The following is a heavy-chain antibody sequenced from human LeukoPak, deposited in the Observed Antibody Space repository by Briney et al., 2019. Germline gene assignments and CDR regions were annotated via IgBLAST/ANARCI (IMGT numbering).Heavy chain of an antibody. D-gene: IGHD2-8*02. J-gene: IGHJ4*02. Sequence: GGSLRLSCGASGFTFSSSAMHWVRQGPGKGLEWVAYIAHRGKNKYYADSVKGRFTISRDNSKGSLYLQMNSLRADDTAVYYCAKDGSWSCTDWGQGTLVRVSS. CDR3: AKDGSWSCTD. CDR2: IAHRGKNK. CDR1: GFTFSSSA. V-gene: IGHV3-30*02.